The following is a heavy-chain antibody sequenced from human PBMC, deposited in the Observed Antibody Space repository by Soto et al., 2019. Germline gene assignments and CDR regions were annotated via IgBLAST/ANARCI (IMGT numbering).Heavy chain of an antibody. CDR3: ARDRAMVHYYYYYYGMDV. Sequence: ASVKVSCKASGYTLTGYYRHWVRQAPGQGLEWMGWINPNSGGTNYAQKFQGWVTMTRDTSISTAYMELSRLRSDDTAVYYCARDRAMVHYYYYYYGMDVWGQGTTVTVSS. J-gene: IGHJ6*02. V-gene: IGHV1-2*04. CDR2: INPNSGGT. CDR1: GYTLTGYY. D-gene: IGHD5-18*01.